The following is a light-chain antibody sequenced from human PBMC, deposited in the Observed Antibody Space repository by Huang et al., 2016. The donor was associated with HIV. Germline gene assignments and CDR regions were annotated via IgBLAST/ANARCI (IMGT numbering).Light chain of an antibody. CDR3: HQYNNWLLS. Sequence: STRAGSQVKRITSSSRDKRRWVTNLAWYQQRHGQAPSLRSYGSSTRAPGIPARFSGSGSGTDFSLTISGLQSEDFALYYCHQYNNWLLSFGGGTRV. CDR1: RRWVTN. J-gene: IGKJ4*01. CDR2: GSS. V-gene: IGKV3-15*01.